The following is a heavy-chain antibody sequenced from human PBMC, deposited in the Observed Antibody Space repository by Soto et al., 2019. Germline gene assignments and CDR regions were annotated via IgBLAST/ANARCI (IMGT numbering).Heavy chain of an antibody. V-gene: IGHV1-8*01. J-gene: IGHJ4*02. CDR2: MNPDSGDT. Sequence: QVQLVQSGAEVKKPGASVKVSCEASGYPFDSFDINWVRQAAGQGLEWMGWMNPDSGDTAVAQRFQDSIIMTRTTSTSTAYMELSRLTPVDSAVYFCVRQTGGVATPGDDYWGQGTLVTVSS. D-gene: IGHD2-15*01. CDR1: GYPFDSFD. CDR3: VRQTGGVATPGDDY.